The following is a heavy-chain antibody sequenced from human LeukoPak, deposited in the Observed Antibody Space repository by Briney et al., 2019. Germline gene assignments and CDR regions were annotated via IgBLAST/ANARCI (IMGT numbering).Heavy chain of an antibody. Sequence: ASVKVSCKASGYTFTSYDINWVRQATGQGLEWMGWMNPNSGNTGYAQKFQGRVTMTRNTSISTAYMELSSLRSEDTAVYYCARAYYSSSWYFGRIRFGPWGQGTLVTVSS. CDR3: ARAYYSSSWYFGRIRFGP. D-gene: IGHD6-13*01. V-gene: IGHV1-8*01. J-gene: IGHJ5*02. CDR2: MNPNSGNT. CDR1: GYTFTSYD.